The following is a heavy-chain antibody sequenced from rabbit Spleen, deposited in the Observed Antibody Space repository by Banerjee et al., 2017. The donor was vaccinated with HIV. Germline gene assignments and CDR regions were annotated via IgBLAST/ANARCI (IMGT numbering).Heavy chain of an antibody. D-gene: IGHD2-1*01. CDR1: GFSFSSIYW. V-gene: IGHV1S45*01. Sequence: QEQLVESGGGLVQPEGSLTLTCTASGFSFSSIYWICWVRQAPGKGLEWIGCIGAGSGASSYAGWAKGRFTISTTSSTTVTLQMTSRTAADTAAYFCARDADDEYGDWSDLYLWGPGTLVTVS. J-gene: IGHJ4*01. CDR3: ARDADDEYGDWSDLYL. CDR2: IGAGSGAS.